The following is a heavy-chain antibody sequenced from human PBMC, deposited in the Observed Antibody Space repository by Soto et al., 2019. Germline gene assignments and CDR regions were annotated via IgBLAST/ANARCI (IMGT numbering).Heavy chain of an antibody. CDR2: ISGDNGQT. D-gene: IGHD5-18*01. V-gene: IGHV1-18*01. J-gene: IGHJ6*02. CDR1: GYTFTSYG. Sequence: QVQVVQSGPEVKKPGASVMVSCKASGYTFTSYGISWVRQAPGQGLEWMGWISGDNGQTTYGQKFRGRVTITTDTATSTGYRELRSRRSDDTGVYYCAREGRKQLWVGGLSAMAVWGQGTTFTVSS. CDR3: AREGRKQLWVGGLSAMAV.